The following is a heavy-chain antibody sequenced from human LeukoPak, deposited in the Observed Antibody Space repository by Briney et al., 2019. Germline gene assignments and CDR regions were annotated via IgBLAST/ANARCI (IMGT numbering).Heavy chain of an antibody. V-gene: IGHV1-69*13. CDR3: ARVPARTIFGVAYYYYMDV. CDR1: GYTFTSYD. CDR2: IIPIFGTA. J-gene: IGHJ6*03. D-gene: IGHD3-3*01. Sequence: ASVKVSCKASGYTFTSYDISWVRQAPGQGLEWMGGIIPIFGTANYAQKFQGRVTITADESTSTAYMELSSLRSEDTAVYYCARVPARTIFGVAYYYYMDVWGKGTTVTVSS.